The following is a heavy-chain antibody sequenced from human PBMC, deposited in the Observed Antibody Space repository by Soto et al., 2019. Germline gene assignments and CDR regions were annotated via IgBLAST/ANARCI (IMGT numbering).Heavy chain of an antibody. CDR2: INHSGST. CDR1: GGSFSGYY. Sequence: SETLSLTCAVYGGSFSGYYWSWIRQPPGKGLEWIGEINHSGSTNYNPSLKSRVTISVDTSKNQFSLKLSSVTAAATVVFYCARAGRRNRGYSGYDFGYWGQGTLVTVSS. V-gene: IGHV4-34*01. J-gene: IGHJ4*02. CDR3: ARAGRRNRGYSGYDFGY. D-gene: IGHD5-12*01.